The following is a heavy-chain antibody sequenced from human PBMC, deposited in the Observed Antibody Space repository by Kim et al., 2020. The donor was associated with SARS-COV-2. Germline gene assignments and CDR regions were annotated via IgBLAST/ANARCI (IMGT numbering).Heavy chain of an antibody. D-gene: IGHD2-15*01. Sequence: ASVKVSCKVSGYTLTELSMHWVRQAPGKGLEWMGGFDPEDGETIYAQKFQGRVTMTEDTSTDTAYMELSSLRSEDTAVYYCATGPSVYCSCGSCYSSSAYYYYYGMDVWGQGTTVTVSS. CDR1: GYTLTELS. J-gene: IGHJ6*02. CDR3: ATGPSVYCSCGSCYSSSAYYYYYGMDV. V-gene: IGHV1-24*01. CDR2: FDPEDGET.